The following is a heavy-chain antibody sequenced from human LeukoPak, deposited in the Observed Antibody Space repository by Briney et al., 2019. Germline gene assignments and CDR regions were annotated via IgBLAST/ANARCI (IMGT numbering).Heavy chain of an antibody. CDR1: GSSINNYY. V-gene: IGHV4-59*01. Sequence: SETLSLTCTVSGSSINNYYWSWIRQPPGKGREWIGYIYYTGSTNYTPSFKSRVTISVDTSKNQFSLKVNSVTAADTAVYYCARAPGDILTGYWFDPWGQGALVTVSS. J-gene: IGHJ5*02. D-gene: IGHD3-9*01. CDR2: IYYTGST. CDR3: ARAPGDILTGYWFDP.